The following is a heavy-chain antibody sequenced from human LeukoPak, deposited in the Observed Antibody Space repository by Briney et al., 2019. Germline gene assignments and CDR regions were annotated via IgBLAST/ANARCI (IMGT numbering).Heavy chain of an antibody. D-gene: IGHD6-13*01. CDR3: ARDAGHFDY. Sequence: PGGSLRLSCAASGFTFSSYGFHWVRQAPGKGLEWVAVIWSDGSYKYYADSVKGRFTISRDDSKNTLYLQMNSLRAEDTAVYYCARDAGHFDYWGQGTLVTVSS. V-gene: IGHV3-33*01. CDR2: IWSDGSYK. J-gene: IGHJ4*02. CDR1: GFTFSSYG.